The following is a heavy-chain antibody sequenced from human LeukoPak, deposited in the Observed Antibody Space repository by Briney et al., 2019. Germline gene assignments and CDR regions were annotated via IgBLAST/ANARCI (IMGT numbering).Heavy chain of an antibody. D-gene: IGHD3-22*01. J-gene: IGHJ3*02. CDR2: INPNSGDT. Sequence: ASVSVSCKASGFPFNGYYMHWVRQAPGQGLEWMGWINPNSGDTNYAQKFQGRVTMTRDTSISTAYMELRRLRSDDTAVYHCAREGESSADAFDIWGQGTMVTVSS. V-gene: IGHV1-2*02. CDR3: AREGESSADAFDI. CDR1: GFPFNGYY.